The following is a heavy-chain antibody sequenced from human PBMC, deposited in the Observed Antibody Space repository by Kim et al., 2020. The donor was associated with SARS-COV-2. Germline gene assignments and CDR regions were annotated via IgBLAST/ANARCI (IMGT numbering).Heavy chain of an antibody. Sequence: SETLSLTCAVYGGSFSGYYWSWIRQPPGKGLEWIGEINHSGSTNYNPSLKSRVTISVDTSKNQFSLKLSSVTAADTAVYYCARGRGVIPRPYYYGMDVWGQGTTVTVSS. J-gene: IGHJ6*02. CDR3: ARGRGVIPRPYYYGMDV. CDR2: INHSGST. CDR1: GGSFSGYY. V-gene: IGHV4-34*01. D-gene: IGHD3-16*02.